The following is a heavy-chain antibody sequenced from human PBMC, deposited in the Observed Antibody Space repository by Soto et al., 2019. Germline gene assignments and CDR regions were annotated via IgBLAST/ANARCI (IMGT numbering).Heavy chain of an antibody. CDR3: ARRVISGTKPYYYGMHV. J-gene: IGHJ6*02. V-gene: IGHV1-8*01. D-gene: IGHD2-21*01. Sequence: QVQLVQSGAEVKKPGPSVKVSCKASGYTFTSYDINWVRQATGQGLEWMGWMNPNSGNTGYAQKFQGRVTMTRNTSISTAYMELSSLRSEDTAVYYCARRVISGTKPYYYGMHVWGQGTTVTVSS. CDR1: GYTFTSYD. CDR2: MNPNSGNT.